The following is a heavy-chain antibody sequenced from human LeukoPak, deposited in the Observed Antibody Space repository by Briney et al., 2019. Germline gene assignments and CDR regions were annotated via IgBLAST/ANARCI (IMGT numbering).Heavy chain of an antibody. CDR2: IYSGGST. J-gene: IGHJ4*02. V-gene: IGHV3-66*01. Sequence: GGSLRLSCAASGFTVSSNYMSWVRQAPGKGLEWVSVIYSGGSTYYADSVKGRFTISRDNAKNSLYLQMNSLRAEDTAVYYCARVHPDYDYVWGSYRYTGSCFDYWGQGTLVTVSS. CDR1: GFTVSSNY. CDR3: ARVHPDYDYVWGSYRYTGSCFDY. D-gene: IGHD3-16*02.